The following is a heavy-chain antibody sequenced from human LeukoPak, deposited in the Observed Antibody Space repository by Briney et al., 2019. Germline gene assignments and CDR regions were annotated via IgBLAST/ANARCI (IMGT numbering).Heavy chain of an antibody. CDR2: IRYDGSNK. CDR1: GFTFSSYG. J-gene: IGHJ3*02. V-gene: IGHV3-30*02. D-gene: IGHD2-2*01. CDR3: AREVVVVPAANDAFDI. Sequence: PGGSLRLSCAASGFTFSSYGMHWVRQAPGKGLEWVAFIRYDGSNKYYADSVKGRFTISRDNSKNTLYLQMNSLRAEDTAVYYCAREVVVVPAANDAFDIWGQGTMVTVSS.